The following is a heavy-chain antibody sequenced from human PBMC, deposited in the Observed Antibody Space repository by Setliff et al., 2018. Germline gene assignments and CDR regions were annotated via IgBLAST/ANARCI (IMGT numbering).Heavy chain of an antibody. CDR1: GGSVRTSSYY. Sequence: KPSETLSLTCTVSGGSVRTSSYYWGWIRQSPGKGLEWIGSIYFTGNTYYSPSLKSRVTISADASKNQFSLKLTSLTATDTAIYYCARHGRFYDFTDYLPNWFDPWGQGTLVTVSS. V-gene: IGHV4-39*01. D-gene: IGHD3-16*01. J-gene: IGHJ5*02. CDR3: ARHGRFYDFTDYLPNWFDP. CDR2: IYFTGNT.